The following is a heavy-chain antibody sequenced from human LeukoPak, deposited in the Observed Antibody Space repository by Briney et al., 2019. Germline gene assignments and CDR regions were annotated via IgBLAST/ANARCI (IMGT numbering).Heavy chain of an antibody. D-gene: IGHD2-15*01. J-gene: IGHJ3*02. CDR1: GYTFTGYY. V-gene: IGHV1-2*02. CDR2: INPNSGGT. Sequence: WASVKVSCKASGYTFTGYYMHWVRQAPGQGLEWMGWINPNSGGTNYAQKFQGRVTMTRDTSISTAYMELSRLRSDDTAVYYCARVLSPYCSGGSCWAFDIWGQGTMVTVSS. CDR3: ARVLSPYCSGGSCWAFDI.